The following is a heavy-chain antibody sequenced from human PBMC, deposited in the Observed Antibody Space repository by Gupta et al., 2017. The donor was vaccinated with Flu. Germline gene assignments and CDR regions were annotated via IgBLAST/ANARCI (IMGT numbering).Heavy chain of an antibody. CDR2: IDYSGST. D-gene: IGHD6-13*01. J-gene: IGHJ4*02. V-gene: IGHV4-39*01. CDR3: AKHWPISRGDDEGFGC. Sequence: YYWGWIRQPGRKGLEWIGRIDYSGSTYYSPPLKSRVTISVDTSKNQFSLKLSSVTATETAVYYCAKHWPISRGDDEGFGCWGQGTLVTVSS. CDR1: YY.